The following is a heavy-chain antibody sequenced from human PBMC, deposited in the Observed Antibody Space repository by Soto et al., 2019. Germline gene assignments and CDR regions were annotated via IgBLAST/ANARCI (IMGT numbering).Heavy chain of an antibody. CDR3: TTESGSRWFGELEAEYFQH. D-gene: IGHD3-10*01. CDR1: GFTFSNAG. Sequence: EVQLVESGGGLVKPGGSLRLSCAASGFTFSNAGMNWVRQAPGKGLEWVGGIKSKTDGGTTAYAAHGKGRFTISRDDSKNTVYSQMNSLKTEDPAVYYLTTESGSRWFGELEAEYFQHWGQGTLVTVSS. CDR2: IKSKTDGGTT. V-gene: IGHV3-15*07. J-gene: IGHJ1*01.